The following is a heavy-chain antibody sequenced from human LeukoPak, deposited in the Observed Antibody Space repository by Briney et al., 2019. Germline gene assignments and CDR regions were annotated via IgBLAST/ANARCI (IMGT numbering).Heavy chain of an antibody. CDR2: ISAYNGNT. V-gene: IGHV1-18*04. Sequence: ASVKVSCKASGYTFTNYYMHWVRQAPGQGLEWMGWISAYNGNTNYAQKLQGRVTMTTDTSTSTAYMELRSLRSDDTAVYYCARGSSWYPFDYWGQGTLVTVSS. D-gene: IGHD6-13*01. CDR3: ARGSSWYPFDY. J-gene: IGHJ4*02. CDR1: GYTFTNYY.